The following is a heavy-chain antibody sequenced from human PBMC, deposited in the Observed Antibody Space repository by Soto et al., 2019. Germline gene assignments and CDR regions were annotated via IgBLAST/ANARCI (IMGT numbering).Heavy chain of an antibody. V-gene: IGHV1-8*01. D-gene: IGHD3-10*01. CDR2: MNTNSGNT. CDR3: ARGINYYDSGDDAFDI. CDR1: GYTFTSYD. J-gene: IGHJ3*02. Sequence: QVQLVQSGAEVKKPGASVKVSCKASGYTFTSYDINWVRQATGQGLEWMGWMNTNSGNTGYAQKFQGRVTMTRNTSISTAYMELSSLRSDDTAVYYWARGINYYDSGDDAFDIWGQGTMVIGSS.